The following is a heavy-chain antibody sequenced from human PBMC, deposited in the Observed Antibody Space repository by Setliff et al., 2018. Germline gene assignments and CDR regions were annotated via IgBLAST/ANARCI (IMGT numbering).Heavy chain of an antibody. J-gene: IGHJ6*02. CDR3: ARDGVSYGMDV. CDR2: ISSTGDDI. Sequence: GGSLRLSCAASGFSLNSFRMTWIRQPPGKGLEWVSSISSTGDDIYYADPVKGRFTISRDNAKNSLFLQMNSLRAEDTAVYYCARDGVSYGMDVWGQGTTVTVSS. CDR1: GFSLNSFR. V-gene: IGHV3-21*01.